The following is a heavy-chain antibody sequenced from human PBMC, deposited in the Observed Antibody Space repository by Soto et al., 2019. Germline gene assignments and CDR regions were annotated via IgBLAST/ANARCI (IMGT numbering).Heavy chain of an antibody. D-gene: IGHD6-6*01. CDR3: AKDGAWTIAAPLDYYYYGMDV. Sequence: GGFMRLSCAASGLTFRSYAMRWVRKAPGKGLEWVSAISGSGGSTYYADSVKGRFTISRDNSKNTLYLQMNSLRAEDTAVYYCAKDGAWTIAAPLDYYYYGMDVWGQGTTVTVSS. CDR1: GLTFRSYA. V-gene: IGHV3-23*01. CDR2: ISGSGGST. J-gene: IGHJ6*02.